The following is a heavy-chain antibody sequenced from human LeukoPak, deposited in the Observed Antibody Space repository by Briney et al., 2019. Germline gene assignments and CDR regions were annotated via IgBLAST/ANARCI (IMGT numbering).Heavy chain of an antibody. D-gene: IGHD3-22*01. CDR1: GGTFSSYA. CDR2: IIPISGTA. V-gene: IGHV1-69*06. CDR3: ARDARRGWLRALNYFDH. J-gene: IGHJ4*02. Sequence: SVKVSCKASGGTFSSYAISWVRQAPGQGLEWMGGIIPISGTANYAQKFQGRVTITADKSTSTAYMELSSLRSEDTAVYYCARDARRGWLRALNYFDHWGQGTLVTVSS.